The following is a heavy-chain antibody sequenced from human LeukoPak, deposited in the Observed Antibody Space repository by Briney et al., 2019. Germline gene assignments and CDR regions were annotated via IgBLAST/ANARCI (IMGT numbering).Heavy chain of an antibody. Sequence: SETLSLTCAVSGGSISSYDWSWIRQPPGKGLEWVGSIFYSGTTTSHPSLKSRVTISVDTSKNQFSLKLSSVTAADTAVYYCARRITSSGWYRDDYWGEGTLVSVSS. CDR3: ARRITSSGWYRDDY. V-gene: IGHV4-59*08. CDR1: GGSISSYD. D-gene: IGHD6-19*01. CDR2: IFYSGTT. J-gene: IGHJ4*02.